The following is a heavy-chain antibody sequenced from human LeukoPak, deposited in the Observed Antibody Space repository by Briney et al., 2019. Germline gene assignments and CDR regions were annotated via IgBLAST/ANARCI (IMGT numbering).Heavy chain of an antibody. CDR2: INPNSGGT. CDR3: ARAGDSGSYLFDY. J-gene: IGHJ4*02. V-gene: IGHV1-2*02. Sequence: ASVKVSCKASGYTFTGYYMHWVRQAPGQGLEWMGWINPNSGGTNYAQKFQGRVTMTRDTSISTAYMELSRLRSDDTAVYYCARAGDSGSYLFDYWGQGTLVTVSS. CDR1: GYTFTGYY. D-gene: IGHD1-26*01.